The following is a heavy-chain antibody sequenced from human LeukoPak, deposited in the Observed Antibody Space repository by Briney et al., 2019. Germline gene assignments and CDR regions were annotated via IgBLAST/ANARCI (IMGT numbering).Heavy chain of an antibody. Sequence: GGSLRLSCAASGFIFKTYAMHWVRQAPGKGLEWVTMIWYDGSNKYYGDSVKGRFTVSRDNSKNTLYLQMNSLTAEDTAVYYCARGPRTTGHNDYWGQGTLVTVSS. CDR2: IWYDGSNK. CDR3: ARGPRTTGHNDY. V-gene: IGHV3-30*02. D-gene: IGHD1-1*01. J-gene: IGHJ4*02. CDR1: GFIFKTYA.